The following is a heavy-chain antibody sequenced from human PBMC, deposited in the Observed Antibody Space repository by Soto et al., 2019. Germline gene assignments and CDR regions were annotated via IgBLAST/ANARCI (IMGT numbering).Heavy chain of an antibody. CDR1: GGSFSGYY. V-gene: IGHV4-34*01. Sequence: SETLSLTCAVYGGSFSGYYWSWIRQPPGEGLEWIGEINHSGSTNYNPSLKSRVTISVDTSKNQFSLKLSSVTAADTAVYYCTRGPDTYYYGSGSYYHYYYYGMDVWGQGTTVTVSS. J-gene: IGHJ6*02. CDR3: TRGPDTYYYGSGSYYHYYYYGMDV. CDR2: INHSGST. D-gene: IGHD3-10*01.